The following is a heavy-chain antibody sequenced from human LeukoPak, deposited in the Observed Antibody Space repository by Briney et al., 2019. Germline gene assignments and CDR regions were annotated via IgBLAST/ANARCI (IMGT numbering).Heavy chain of an antibody. Sequence: GSSVTVSCKASGGTFSSYAISWVRQAPGQGLEWMGGIIPIFGTANYAQKFQGRVTITADESTSTAYMELSSLRSEDTAVYYCARDLRDTAMVNLVLWGQGTLVTVSS. V-gene: IGHV1-69*01. J-gene: IGHJ4*02. CDR1: GGTFSSYA. CDR2: IIPIFGTA. D-gene: IGHD5-18*01. CDR3: ARDLRDTAMVNLVL.